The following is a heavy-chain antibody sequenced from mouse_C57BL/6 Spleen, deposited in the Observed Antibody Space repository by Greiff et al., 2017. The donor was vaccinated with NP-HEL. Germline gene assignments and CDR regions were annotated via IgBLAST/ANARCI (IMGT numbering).Heavy chain of an antibody. J-gene: IGHJ2*01. CDR1: GFTFSSYG. D-gene: IGHD1-1*01. Sequence: EVQLVESGGDLVKPGGSLKLSCAASGFTFSSYGMSWVRQTPDTRLEWVATISSGGSYTYYPDSVKGRFTISRDNAKNTLYLQMSSLKSEDTAMYYCARYGSSYVDYWGQGTTLTVSS. CDR3: ARYGSSYVDY. CDR2: ISSGGSYT. V-gene: IGHV5-6*01.